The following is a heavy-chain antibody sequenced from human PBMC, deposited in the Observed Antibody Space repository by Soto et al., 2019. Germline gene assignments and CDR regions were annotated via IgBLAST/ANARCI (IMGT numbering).Heavy chain of an antibody. V-gene: IGHV1-2*02. D-gene: IGHD6-13*01. CDR3: ASSHYTSSWFDY. CDR1: GYTFTGYY. Sequence: GASVKVSCKASGYTFTGYYMHWVRQAPGQGLEWMGWINPNSGGTNYAQKFQGRDTMTRDKSISTAYMELSSLRSDDTAVYYCASSHYTSSWFDYWGQGTRVTVSS. J-gene: IGHJ4*02. CDR2: INPNSGGT.